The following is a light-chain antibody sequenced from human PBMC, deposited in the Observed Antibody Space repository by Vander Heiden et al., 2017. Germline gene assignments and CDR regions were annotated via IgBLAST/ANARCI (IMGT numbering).Light chain of an antibody. CDR1: SSNIGINT. CDR3: AAWDDSLNGVV. J-gene: IGLJ2*01. V-gene: IGLV1-44*01. CDR2: SNN. Sequence: QPVLTQPPSASGTPGKRVTISCSGSSSNIGINTVNWYQQLPGTAPKLLIYSNNQRPSGVPDRFSGSKSGTSASLAISGLQSEDEADYYCAAWDDSLNGVVFGGGTKLTVL.